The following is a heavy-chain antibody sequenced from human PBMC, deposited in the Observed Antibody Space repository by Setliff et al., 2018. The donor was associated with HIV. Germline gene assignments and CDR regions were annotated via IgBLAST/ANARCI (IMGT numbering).Heavy chain of an antibody. V-gene: IGHV4-39*01. CDR3: ARQGRPGDFDS. CDR1: GGSISTTSYY. CDR2: IYYSGNT. D-gene: IGHD7-27*01. Sequence: KSSETLSLTCTVSGGSISTTSYYWAWIRQPPGKGLEWIGSIYYSGNTYYNPSLKSRVTISGDTSKKQFSLKLRAVTAADSAVYYCARQGRPGDFDSWGQGTLVTVSS. J-gene: IGHJ4*02.